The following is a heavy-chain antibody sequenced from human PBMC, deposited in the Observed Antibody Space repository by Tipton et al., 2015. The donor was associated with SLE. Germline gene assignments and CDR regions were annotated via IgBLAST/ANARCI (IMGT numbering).Heavy chain of an antibody. V-gene: IGHV3-74*03. CDR2: IKSDGSYT. D-gene: IGHD5-12*01. CDR3: ARGDSGHSVV. Sequence: SLRLSCVASGFTFSSSWMHWVRQAPGKGLVWVSRIKSDGSYTTYADSVRGRFTISRDNAKSTLYLQMSSLRAEDTAVYYCARGDSGHSVVWGQGTLVTVSS. CDR1: GFTFSSSW. J-gene: IGHJ4*02.